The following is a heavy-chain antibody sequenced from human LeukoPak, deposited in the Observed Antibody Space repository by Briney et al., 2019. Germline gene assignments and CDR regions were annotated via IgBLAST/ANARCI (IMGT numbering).Heavy chain of an antibody. D-gene: IGHD6-19*01. CDR2: IYYSGST. V-gene: IGHV4-61*05. Sequence: PSETLSLTCTVSGGSISSSSYYWGWIRQPPGKGLEWIGYIYYSGSTNYNPSLKSRVTISVDTSKNQFSLKLSSVTAADTAVYYCARGYSSGWGNPPFDYWGQGTLVTVSS. CDR3: ARGYSSGWGNPPFDY. J-gene: IGHJ4*02. CDR1: GGSISSSSYY.